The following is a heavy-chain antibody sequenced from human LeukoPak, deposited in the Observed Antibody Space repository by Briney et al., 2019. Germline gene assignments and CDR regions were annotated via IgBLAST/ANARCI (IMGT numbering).Heavy chain of an antibody. D-gene: IGHD1-26*01. CDR1: GFTFSSYG. CDR3: ARGIGVYSGSYKGFDY. J-gene: IGHJ4*02. CDR2: IWYDGSNK. V-gene: IGHV3-33*01. Sequence: PGGSLRLSCAASGFTFSSYGMHWVRQAPGKGLEWVAVIWYDGSNKYYADSVKGRFTISRDNSKNTLCLQMNSLRAEDTAVYYCARGIGVYSGSYKGFDYWGQGTLVTVSS.